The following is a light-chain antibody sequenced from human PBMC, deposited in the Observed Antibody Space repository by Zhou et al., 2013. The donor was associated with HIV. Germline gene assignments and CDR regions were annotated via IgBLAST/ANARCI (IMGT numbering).Light chain of an antibody. J-gene: IGKJ2*01. CDR3: LQGTHWPPNT. CDR1: RSLVHYNGNTY. V-gene: IGKV2-30*02. Sequence: DFVMTQSPLSLPVTLGQPASISCRSSRSLVHYNGNTYLSWFQQRPGQSPRRLMYKVSNRDSGVPDRFSGSGSGTDFTLRISRVEAEDVGVYYCLQGTHWPPNTFGQGTKLEIK. CDR2: KVS.